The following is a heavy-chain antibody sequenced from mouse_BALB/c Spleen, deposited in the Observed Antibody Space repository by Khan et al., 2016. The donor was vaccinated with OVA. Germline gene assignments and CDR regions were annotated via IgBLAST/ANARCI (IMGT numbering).Heavy chain of an antibody. CDR2: INTHSGVP. J-gene: IGHJ4*01. Sequence: QIQLVQSGPELKKPGETVRISCKASGYTFTTAGIPWVQKMPGKGLKWIGWINTHSGVPKYAEDFKGRFAFSLEISVNTAYLQITNLKNEDTATYFCARRGVAYYINDWGAMEYWGQGTSVTVSS. V-gene: IGHV9-4*02. D-gene: IGHD2-12*01. CDR3: ARRGVAYYINDWGAMEY. CDR1: GYTFTTAG.